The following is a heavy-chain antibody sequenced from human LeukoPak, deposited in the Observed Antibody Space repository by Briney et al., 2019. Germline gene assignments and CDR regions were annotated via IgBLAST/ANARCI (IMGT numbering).Heavy chain of an antibody. Sequence: SETLSLTCTVSSGSISTSNYYWGWVRQPPGKALEWIGNIFYSGSTYYSPSLKSRVTISVDTSKNQFSLKLSSVTAADTAVYYCARDSGVGPTHYFDYWGQGTLVTVSS. J-gene: IGHJ4*02. D-gene: IGHD1-26*01. CDR1: SGSISTSNYY. V-gene: IGHV4-39*07. CDR3: ARDSGVGPTHYFDY. CDR2: IFYSGST.